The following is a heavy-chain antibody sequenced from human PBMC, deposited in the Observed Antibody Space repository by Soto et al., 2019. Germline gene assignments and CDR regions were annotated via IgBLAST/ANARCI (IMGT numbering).Heavy chain of an antibody. D-gene: IGHD6-6*01. CDR3: TFNVHGLYYMDV. CDR1: GFTFSDSI. J-gene: IGHJ6*03. Sequence: EVQLVESGGGLVQPGGSLKLSCAASGFTFSDSIISWVRQASGKGLEWVGRIRSKATSYATAYAASMKGRFTISRDDSKSTAFLQLNRLKSADAAVYYCTFNVHGLYYMDVWGKGTTVTVSS. V-gene: IGHV3-73*01. CDR2: IRSKATSYAT.